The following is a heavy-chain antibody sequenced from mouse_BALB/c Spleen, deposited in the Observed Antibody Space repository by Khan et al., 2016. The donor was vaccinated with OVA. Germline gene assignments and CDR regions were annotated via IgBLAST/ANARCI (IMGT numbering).Heavy chain of an antibody. CDR1: GYTFTSYV. D-gene: IGHD1-1*01. CDR3: SPCGSYYVSFVY. V-gene: IGHV1S136*01. Sequence: VQLKESGPEVVKPGASVKMSCKASGYTFTSYVMHWVRQKPGQGLEWIGYIYPFNDATKFNEKFNGKATLTSDKSSSTAYMELSSLTSEDSAVYSGSPCGSYYVSFVYWGQGTLVTVSA. CDR2: IYPFNDAT. J-gene: IGHJ3*01.